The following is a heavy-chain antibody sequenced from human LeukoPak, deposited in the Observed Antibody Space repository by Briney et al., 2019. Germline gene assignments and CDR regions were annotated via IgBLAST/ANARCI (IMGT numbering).Heavy chain of an antibody. Sequence: PGRSLRLSCAVSGFTFSFYSMNGVRHAPAKGRECISYITSNIDAIYYADSAKGRFIISRHNAKNSLSLQMNSLRDEDTAIYYCARSVEGHFDYWGQGTLVTVSS. V-gene: IGHV3-48*02. CDR1: GFTFSFYS. D-gene: IGHD2-21*01. J-gene: IGHJ4*02. CDR3: ARSVEGHFDY. CDR2: ITSNIDAI.